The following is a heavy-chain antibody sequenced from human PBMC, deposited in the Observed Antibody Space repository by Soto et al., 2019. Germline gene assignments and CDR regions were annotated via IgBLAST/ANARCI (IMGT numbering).Heavy chain of an antibody. CDR1: GGSFSGYY. J-gene: IGHJ6*02. CDR3: ARGPSSSWGYYYYGMDV. Sequence: SETLSLTCAVYGGSFSGYYWSWIRQPPGKGLEWIGEINHSGSTNYNPSLKSRVTISVDTSKNQFSLKLSSVTAADTAVYYCARGPSSSWGYYYYGMDVWGQGTTVIVSS. V-gene: IGHV4-34*01. D-gene: IGHD6-13*01. CDR2: INHSGST.